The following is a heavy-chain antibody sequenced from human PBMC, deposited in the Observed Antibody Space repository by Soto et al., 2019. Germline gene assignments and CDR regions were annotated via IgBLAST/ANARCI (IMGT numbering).Heavy chain of an antibody. V-gene: IGHV3-30*18. CDR2: ISYEGSHT. CDR1: GFIFSSYV. J-gene: IGHJ4*02. Sequence: ESGGGVVQPGRSLRLSCAASGFIFSSYVMHWVRQAPGKGLEWVAVISYEGSHTYYADSVKGRFTITRDNSKNTLYLQMNSLRPEDTAVYYCAKEVHCGGGSCSWSEGFDYWGQGTLLTVSS. D-gene: IGHD2-15*01. CDR3: AKEVHCGGGSCSWSEGFDY.